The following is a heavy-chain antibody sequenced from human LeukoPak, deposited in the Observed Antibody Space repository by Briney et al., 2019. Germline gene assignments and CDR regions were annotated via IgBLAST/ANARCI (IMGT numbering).Heavy chain of an antibody. D-gene: IGHD4-11*01. J-gene: IGHJ6*03. CDR2: VDHTGST. V-gene: IGHV4-59*01. Sequence: SVTLSLTCTVSGGSISSYYWGWIRQPPGKGLEWTAYVDHTGSTKFNPSLNGRVSISRDTSNIVFSLRLRSVTAADTAVYFCARGRVSSSTWYSTYYYFFYMDFWGKGTTVTVSS. CDR1: GGSISSYY. CDR3: ARGRVSSSTWYSTYYYFFYMDF.